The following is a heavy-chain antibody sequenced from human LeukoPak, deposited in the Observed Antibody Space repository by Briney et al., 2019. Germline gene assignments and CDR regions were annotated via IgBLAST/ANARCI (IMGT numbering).Heavy chain of an antibody. J-gene: IGHJ4*02. V-gene: IGHV1-69*05. CDR1: RGTFSSYA. CDR2: IIPIFGTA. CDR3: ARGLGPGEYYFDY. D-gene: IGHD3-16*01. Sequence: ASVKVSCKASRGTFSSYAISWVRQAPGQGLEWMGGIIPIFGTANYAQKFQGRVTITTDESTSTAYMELSSLRSEDTAVYYCARGLGPGEYYFDYWGQGTLVTVSS.